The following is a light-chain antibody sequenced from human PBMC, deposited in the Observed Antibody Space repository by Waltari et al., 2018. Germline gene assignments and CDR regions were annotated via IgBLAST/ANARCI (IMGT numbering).Light chain of an antibody. CDR1: QEISTS. CDR3: QQGNSFPPT. J-gene: IGKJ1*01. V-gene: IGKV1-12*01. CDR2: HAS. Sequence: DIQMTQSPSSVSASVGDSVTITCRASQEISTSLAWYQQKAGTAPKVLIYHASTLQTGVPSRFSGSGSGTDFTLTINSLQPEDFATYFCQQGNSFPPTFGPGTKVEI.